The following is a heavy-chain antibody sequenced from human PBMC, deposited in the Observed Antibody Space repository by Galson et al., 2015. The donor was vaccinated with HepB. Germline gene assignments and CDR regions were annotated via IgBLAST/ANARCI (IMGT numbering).Heavy chain of an antibody. CDR3: ARRARDVSGNGPFYFDY. J-gene: IGHJ4*02. D-gene: IGHD3-16*01. V-gene: IGHV4-59*08. CDR1: GGSISSYY. Sequence: SETLSLTCTVSGGSISSYYWSWIRQPPGKGLEWIGYIYYSGSTNYNPSLKSRVTISVDTSKNQFSLKLSSVTAADTAVYYCARRARDVSGNGPFYFDYWGQGTLVTVSS. CDR2: IYYSGST.